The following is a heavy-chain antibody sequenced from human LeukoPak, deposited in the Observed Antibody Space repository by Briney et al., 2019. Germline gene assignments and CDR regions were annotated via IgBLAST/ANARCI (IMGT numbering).Heavy chain of an antibody. D-gene: IGHD4-17*01. CDR2: IWFDGSDK. J-gene: IGHJ4*02. CDR3: AKGLWGTTVTPLDY. CDR1: GFTFSTYG. V-gene: IGHV3-33*06. Sequence: PGRSLRLSCAASGFTFSTYGMHWVRQAPGKGLEWVAVIWFDGSDKYYADSVKGRSTMSRDNSKNTLYLQMNSLRAEDTALYFCAKGLWGTTVTPLDYWGQGTLVTVSS.